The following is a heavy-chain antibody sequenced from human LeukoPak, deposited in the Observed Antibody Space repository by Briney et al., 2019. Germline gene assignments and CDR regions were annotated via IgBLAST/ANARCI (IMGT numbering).Heavy chain of an antibody. Sequence: SETLSLTCTVSGGSISSYYWSWIRQPPGKGLEWIGYIYYSGSTNYNPSLKSRVTISVDTSKNQFSLKLSSVTAADTAVYYCARRTIYGGIDYWGQGTQVTVSS. D-gene: IGHD4-23*01. CDR3: ARRTIYGGIDY. V-gene: IGHV4-59*08. CDR1: GGSISSYY. J-gene: IGHJ4*02. CDR2: IYYSGST.